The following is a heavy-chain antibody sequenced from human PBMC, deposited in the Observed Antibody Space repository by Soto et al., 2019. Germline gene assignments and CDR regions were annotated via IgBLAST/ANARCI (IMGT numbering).Heavy chain of an antibody. D-gene: IGHD2-15*01. V-gene: IGHV1-18*01. CDR3: ARYCSGGSCYYYYYGMDV. CDR2: ISAYNGNT. J-gene: IGHJ6*02. Sequence: RLEWMGWISAYNGNTKYAQKLQGRVTMTTDTSTSTAYMELRSLRSDDTAVYYCARYCSGGSCYYYYYGMDVWGQGTTVTVSS.